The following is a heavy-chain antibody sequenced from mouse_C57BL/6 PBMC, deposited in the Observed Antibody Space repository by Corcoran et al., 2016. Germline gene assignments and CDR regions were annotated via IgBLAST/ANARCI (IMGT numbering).Heavy chain of an antibody. V-gene: IGHV9-3*01. Sequence: QIQLGQSGPELKKPGETVKISCKASGYTFTTYGMSWVKQAPGKGLKWMGWINTYSGVPTYADDFKGRFAFSLATSASTAYLQINNLKNEDTATYFCARKGRLPFDYWGQGTTLTVSS. J-gene: IGHJ2*01. D-gene: IGHD3-2*02. CDR2: INTYSGVP. CDR1: GYTFTTYG. CDR3: ARKGRLPFDY.